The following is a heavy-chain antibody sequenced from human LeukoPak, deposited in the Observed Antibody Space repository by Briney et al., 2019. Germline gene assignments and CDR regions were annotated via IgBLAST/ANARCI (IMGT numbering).Heavy chain of an antibody. CDR1: GESFSDHY. D-gene: IGHD3-3*01. V-gene: IGHV4-34*01. CDR3: ARGPTIRFLEWLGYYYMDV. J-gene: IGHJ6*03. CDR2: INHSGST. Sequence: SETLSLTCTVYGESFSDHYWTWIRQPPGKGLEWIGVINHSGSTNYNPSLKSRVTISVGTSKNQFSLNVTSVIAADTAVYYCARGPTIRFLEWLGYYYMDVWGKGTTVTVSS.